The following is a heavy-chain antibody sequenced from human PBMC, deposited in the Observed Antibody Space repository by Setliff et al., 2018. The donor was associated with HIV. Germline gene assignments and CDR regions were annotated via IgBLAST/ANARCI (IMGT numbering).Heavy chain of an antibody. CDR2: IYYDGRT. D-gene: IGHD3-3*01. CDR3: VRHVWSDDFLVPGWFDS. CDR1: GGSISSSSYY. J-gene: IGHJ5*01. Sequence: KTSETLSLTCTVSGGSISSSSYYGGWIRQPPGQGLAWIGSIYYDGRTFYKPSLKSRLTISVDPSKKQFYLKLTSVTAADTAGYKCVRHVWSDDFLVPGWFDSWSQGTLVTVSS. V-gene: IGHV4-39*01.